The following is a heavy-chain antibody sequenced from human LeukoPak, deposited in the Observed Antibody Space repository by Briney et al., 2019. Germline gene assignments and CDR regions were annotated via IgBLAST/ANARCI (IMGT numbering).Heavy chain of an antibody. Sequence: GESLKISCKGSGYSFTSYWVGWVRQMPGKGLEWMGIIYPGDSDTRYSPSFQGQVTISADKSISTAYLQWSSLKASDTAMYYCARFRDSSSWYFDYWGQGTLVTVSS. D-gene: IGHD6-13*01. V-gene: IGHV5-51*01. CDR2: IYPGDSDT. CDR3: ARFRDSSSWYFDY. CDR1: GYSFTSYW. J-gene: IGHJ4*02.